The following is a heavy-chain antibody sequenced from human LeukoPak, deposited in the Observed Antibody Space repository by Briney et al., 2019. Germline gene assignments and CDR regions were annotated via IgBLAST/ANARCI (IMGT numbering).Heavy chain of an antibody. CDR2: ISAYNGNT. V-gene: IGHV1-18*01. J-gene: IGHJ6*02. D-gene: IGHD3-3*01. Sequence: GASVKVSCKASGYTFTSYGISWVRQAPGQGLEWMGWISAYNGNTNYAQKLQGRVTMTTDTSTSTAYMELRSLRSDDTAVYYCARVLEAYYYYGMDVWGQGTTVTVSS. CDR1: GYTFTSYG. CDR3: ARVLEAYYYYGMDV.